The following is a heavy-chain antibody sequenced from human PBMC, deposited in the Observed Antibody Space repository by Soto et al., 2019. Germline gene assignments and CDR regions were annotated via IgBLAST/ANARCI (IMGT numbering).Heavy chain of an antibody. D-gene: IGHD3-9*01. CDR2: INPSGGST. CDR1: GYTFTSYY. V-gene: IGHV1-46*01. CDR3: ARTRTHYDILTGYPIDAIDI. J-gene: IGHJ3*02. Sequence: ASVKVSCKASGYTFTSYYMHWVRQAPGQGLEWMGIINPSGGSTSYAQKFQGRVTMTRDTSTSTVYMELSSLRSEDTAVYYCARTRTHYDILTGYPIDAIDISGQGTMVTVS.